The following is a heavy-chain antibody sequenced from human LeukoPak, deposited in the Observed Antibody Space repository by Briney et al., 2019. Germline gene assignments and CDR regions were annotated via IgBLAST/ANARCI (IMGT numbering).Heavy chain of an antibody. J-gene: IGHJ5*02. CDR2: INPSGGST. V-gene: IGHV1-46*01. CDR3: AGGRQLVSPLHH. Sequence: ASVKVSCKASGYTFTSYYMHWVRQAPGQGLEWIGIINPSGGSTSYAQKFQGRVTMTRDTCTSTVYMELSSLRSEDTAVYYCAGGRQLVSPLHHWGQGTLVTVSS. CDR1: GYTFTSYY. D-gene: IGHD6-13*01.